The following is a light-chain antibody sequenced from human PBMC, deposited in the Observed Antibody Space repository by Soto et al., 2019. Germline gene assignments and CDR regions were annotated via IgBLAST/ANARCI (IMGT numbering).Light chain of an antibody. CDR3: LQYYDYPWT. J-gene: IGKJ1*01. V-gene: IGKV1-17*01. Sequence: DLHMTQSPSSLSASLVYRFTITSRARQGSRNNLGWFHQKPGKAPKRLIFATSTLQSGVPSRFSGSGSGTEFTLTITSLQPEDFATYYCLQYYDYPWTFGQGTKVDIK. CDR1: QGSRNN. CDR2: ATS.